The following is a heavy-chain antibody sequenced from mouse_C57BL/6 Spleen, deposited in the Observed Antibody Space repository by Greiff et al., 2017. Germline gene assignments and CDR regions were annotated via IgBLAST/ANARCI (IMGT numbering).Heavy chain of an antibody. D-gene: IGHD3-2*02. Sequence: VQLQQPGAELVKPGASVKMSCKASGYTFTSYWITWVKQRPGQGLEWIGDIYPGSGSTNYNEKFKSKATLTVDTSSSTAYMQLSSLTSEDSAVYYCARGSGYVDYAMDYWGQRTSVTVSS. J-gene: IGHJ4*01. CDR1: GYTFTSYW. CDR2: IYPGSGST. CDR3: ARGSGYVDYAMDY. V-gene: IGHV1-55*01.